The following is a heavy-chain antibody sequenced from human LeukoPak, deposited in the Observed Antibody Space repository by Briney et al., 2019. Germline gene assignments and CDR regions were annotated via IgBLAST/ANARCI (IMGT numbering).Heavy chain of an antibody. Sequence: GGSLRLSCAASGSTFSDYYMSWIRQAPGKGLEWVSYISSSGSTIYYADSVKGRFTISRDNAKNSLYLQMNSLRAEDTAVYYCARGYRGYDILTGYYHYYGMDVWGQGTTVTVSS. CDR2: ISSSGSTI. J-gene: IGHJ6*02. CDR1: GSTFSDYY. CDR3: ARGYRGYDILTGYYHYYGMDV. V-gene: IGHV3-11*01. D-gene: IGHD3-9*01.